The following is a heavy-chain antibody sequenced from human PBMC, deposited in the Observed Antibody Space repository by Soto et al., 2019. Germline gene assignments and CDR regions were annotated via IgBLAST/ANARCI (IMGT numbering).Heavy chain of an antibody. CDR3: ARDLSGYYYYGMDV. CDR1: CGSISSYC. Sequence: SETLSLTRTVSCGSISSYCRSWIRQPSGKGLEWIGRIYTSGSTNYNPSLKSRVTMSVDTSKNQFSLKLGSVTAADTAVYYCARDLSGYYYYGMDVWGQGTTVNVSS. CDR2: IYTSGST. V-gene: IGHV4-4*07. J-gene: IGHJ6*02.